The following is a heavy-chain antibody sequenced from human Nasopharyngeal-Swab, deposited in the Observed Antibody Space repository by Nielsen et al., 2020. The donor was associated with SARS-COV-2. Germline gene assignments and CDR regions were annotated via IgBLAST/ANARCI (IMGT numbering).Heavy chain of an antibody. J-gene: IGHJ4*02. CDR3: ATTLRGNSDGRY. V-gene: IGHV3-74*01. CDR2: INSDGSTT. D-gene: IGHD5-18*01. Sequence: WICQPPGKGLVWVSRINSDGSTTNYADSVKGRFTISRDNAKNTLYLQMNSLRPEDTAVYYCATTLRGNSDGRYWGQGTLVTVSS.